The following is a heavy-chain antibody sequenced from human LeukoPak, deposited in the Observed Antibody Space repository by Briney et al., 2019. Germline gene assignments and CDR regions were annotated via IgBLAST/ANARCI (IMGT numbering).Heavy chain of an antibody. Sequence: GGSLRLSCAASGFTFSGSALHWVRQASGKGLEWVGRIRSTANGYATAYAASVKGRFTISRDDSKNTAHLQMNSLKTEDTAVYYCTTTNSITMIVVDDAFDIWGQGTMVTVSS. CDR3: TTTNSITMIVVDDAFDI. CDR1: GFTFSGSA. V-gene: IGHV3-73*01. CDR2: IRSTANGYAT. J-gene: IGHJ3*02. D-gene: IGHD3-22*01.